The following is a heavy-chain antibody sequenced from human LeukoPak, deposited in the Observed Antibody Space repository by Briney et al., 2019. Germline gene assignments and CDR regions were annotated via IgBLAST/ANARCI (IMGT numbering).Heavy chain of an antibody. J-gene: IGHJ4*02. CDR1: GGSISSSSYY. CDR3: ARVDLTIAQRTSTFDY. V-gene: IGHV4-39*01. Sequence: PSETLSLTCTVSGGSISSSSYYWGWIRQPPGKGLEWIGSIYYSGSTYYNPSLKSRVTISVDTSKNQFSLKLSSVTAADTAVYYCARVDLTIAQRTSTFDYWGQGTLVTVSS. D-gene: IGHD3-3*01. CDR2: IYYSGST.